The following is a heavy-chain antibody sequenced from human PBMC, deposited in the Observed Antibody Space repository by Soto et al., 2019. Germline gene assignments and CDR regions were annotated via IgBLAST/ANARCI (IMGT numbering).Heavy chain of an antibody. CDR2: INPNSGGT. J-gene: IGHJ4*02. CDR1: GYTFTGHY. D-gene: IGHD1-20*01. V-gene: IGHV1-2*02. Sequence: ASVKVSCKASGYTFTGHYMHWVRQAPGQGLEWMGWINPNSGGTNYAQKFQGRVTMPRDTSISTAYMELSRLRSDDTAVYYCARDNWDDLSVGVSWGQGPLVTVSS. CDR3: ARDNWDDLSVGVS.